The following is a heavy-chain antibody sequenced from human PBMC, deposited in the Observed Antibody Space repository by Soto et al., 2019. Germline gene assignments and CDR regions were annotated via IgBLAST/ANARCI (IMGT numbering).Heavy chain of an antibody. V-gene: IGHV3-30-3*01. D-gene: IGHD6-13*01. CDR3: ARTAGGRVRGALDI. CDR1: GFTFSSDG. CDR2: IPNTENKK. Sequence: QVHLEESGGGVVQPGTSLRLSCVASGFTFSSDGMHWVRQAPGKGLEWVAVIPNTENKKYYADSVKGRFTISRDNSQNTLFLQMDSLMSEDTAMYYCARTAGGRVRGALDIWGQGTMVTVS. J-gene: IGHJ3*02.